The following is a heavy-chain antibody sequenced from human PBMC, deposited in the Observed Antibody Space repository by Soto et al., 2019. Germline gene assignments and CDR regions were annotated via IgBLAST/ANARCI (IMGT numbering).Heavy chain of an antibody. D-gene: IGHD2-21*01. V-gene: IGHV4-31*03. CDR2: IYVTGAV. CDR1: GAARNSGNYY. J-gene: IGHJ5*02. CDR3: ARLRIATNNYKWFDP. Sequence: SETLSLSCSVSGAARNSGNYYWVWIRQVPGKGLEWIGHIYVTGAVDYNPSLRDRITISQDTSERQFSLNLGLVTAADTAVYYCARLRIATNNYKWFDPWGQGTLVTVSS.